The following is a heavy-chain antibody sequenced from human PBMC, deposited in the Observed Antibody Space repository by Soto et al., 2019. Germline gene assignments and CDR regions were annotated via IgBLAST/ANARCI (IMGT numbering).Heavy chain of an antibody. CDR2: IYPGDSDT. J-gene: IGHJ4*02. V-gene: IGHV5-51*01. CDR3: ARRDWAGHSPTTFDI. CDR1: GYLFSSNW. D-gene: IGHD3-9*01. Sequence: PGESLKISCKGSGYLFSSNWIAWVRQMPGKGLEWMGDIYPGDSDTTYSPSFAGQVTMSVDKSLNSAYLHWRSLKASDSGIYYCARRDWAGHSPTTFDIWGQGTLVTVSS.